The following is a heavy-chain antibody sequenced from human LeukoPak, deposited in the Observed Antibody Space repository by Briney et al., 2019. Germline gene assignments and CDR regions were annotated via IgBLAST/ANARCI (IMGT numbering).Heavy chain of an antibody. CDR1: GGSISSYY. Sequence: SETLSLTCTVSGGSISSYYWSSIRQPPGKGLEWIGYIYASGSTNYNPSLKSRVTISVDTSKNQFSLKLSSVTAADTAVYYCARLAVAGTRYYLGYWGQGTLVTVSS. J-gene: IGHJ4*02. CDR2: IYASGST. D-gene: IGHD6-19*01. CDR3: ARLAVAGTRYYLGY. V-gene: IGHV4-4*09.